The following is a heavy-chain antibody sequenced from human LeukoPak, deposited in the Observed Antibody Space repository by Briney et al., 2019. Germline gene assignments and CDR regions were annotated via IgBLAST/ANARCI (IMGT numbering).Heavy chain of an antibody. Sequence: PSETLSLTCTVSGGSISSSSYYWGWIRQPPGKGLEWIGSIYYSGSTYYNPSLKSRVTISVDTSKNQFSLKLSSVTAADTAVYYCARSDHCSGGSCYGTFDYWGQGTLLTVSS. V-gene: IGHV4-39*01. CDR2: IYYSGST. CDR1: GGSISSSSYY. CDR3: ARSDHCSGGSCYGTFDY. D-gene: IGHD2-15*01. J-gene: IGHJ4*02.